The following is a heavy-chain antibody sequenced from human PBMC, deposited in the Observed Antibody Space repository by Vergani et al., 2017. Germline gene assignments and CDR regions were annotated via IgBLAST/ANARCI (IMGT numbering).Heavy chain of an antibody. D-gene: IGHD6-19*01. CDR2: IDPSDSYT. Sequence: EVQLEQSGAAVKKPGESLRISCTGSGYSFTSYWISWVRQMPGKGLEWMGRIDPSDSYTNYSPSFQGHVTISADKSISTAYLQWSSLKASDTAMYYCARQVAVAGKWWGPYYYYGMDVWGQGTTVTVSS. V-gene: IGHV5-10-1*01. J-gene: IGHJ6*02. CDR3: ARQVAVAGKWWGPYYYYGMDV. CDR1: GYSFTSYW.